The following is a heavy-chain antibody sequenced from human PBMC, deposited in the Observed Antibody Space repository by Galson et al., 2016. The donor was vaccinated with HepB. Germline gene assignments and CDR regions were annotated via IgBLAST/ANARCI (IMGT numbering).Heavy chain of an antibody. J-gene: IGHJ4*02. CDR1: GYTFTSYA. V-gene: IGHV1-3*01. D-gene: IGHD2-2*01. CDR3: ARGGYCISTSCYHPRHY. Sequence: SVKVSCKASGYTFTSYAMHWVRQAPGQSLEWMAWINAGTGNTKYSQRLQGRVTITRDTSASTTYMELSSLGSEDTAVYYCARGGYCISTSCYHPRHYWGQGTLVTVSS. CDR2: INAGTGNT.